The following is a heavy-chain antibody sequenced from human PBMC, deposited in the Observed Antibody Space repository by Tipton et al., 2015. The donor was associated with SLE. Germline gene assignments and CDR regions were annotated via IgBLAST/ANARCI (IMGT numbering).Heavy chain of an antibody. CDR1: GGSISSGGYS. Sequence: TLSLTCAVSGGSISSGGYSWSWIRQPPGKGLEWIGEINHSGRTNYNPSLKSRVTISVDTSKNQFSLKLSSVTAADTAVYYCARGVSYYYWGQGTLVTVSS. J-gene: IGHJ4*02. D-gene: IGHD5-18*01. V-gene: IGHV4-30-2*01. CDR3: ARGVSYYY. CDR2: INHSGRT.